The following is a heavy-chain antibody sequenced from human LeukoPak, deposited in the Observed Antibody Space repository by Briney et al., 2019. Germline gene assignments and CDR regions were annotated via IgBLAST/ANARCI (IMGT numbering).Heavy chain of an antibody. CDR1: GFTFSTYS. D-gene: IGHD2-2*02. Sequence: GGSLGLSCGASGFTFSTYSMNWVRQAPGKGLEWVSSIGSSNTYIYYADSVKGRITISRDNAKNSLYLQMNSLRAEDTAVYYCARGVYCSSTTCYMVYFDYWGQGTLVTVSS. J-gene: IGHJ4*02. V-gene: IGHV3-21*01. CDR3: ARGVYCSSTTCYMVYFDY. CDR2: IGSSNTYI.